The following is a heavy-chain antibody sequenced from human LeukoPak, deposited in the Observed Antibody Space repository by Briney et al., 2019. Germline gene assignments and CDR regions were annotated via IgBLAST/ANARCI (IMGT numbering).Heavy chain of an antibody. CDR2: IWYDGSNK. Sequence: GGSLRLSCAASGFTFSSYGMHWVRQAPGKGLEWVAVIWYDGSNKYYADSVKGRFTISRDNSKNTLYLQMNSLRAEDTAVYYCARVRRYCSSTSCYTWDYWGQGTLVTVSS. CDR3: ARVRRYCSSTSCYTWDY. J-gene: IGHJ4*02. D-gene: IGHD2-2*02. CDR1: GFTFSSYG. V-gene: IGHV3-33*01.